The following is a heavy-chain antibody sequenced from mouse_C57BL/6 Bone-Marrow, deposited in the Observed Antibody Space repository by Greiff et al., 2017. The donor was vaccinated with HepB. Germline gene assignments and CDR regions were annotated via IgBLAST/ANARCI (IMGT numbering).Heavy chain of an antibody. J-gene: IGHJ3*01. CDR3: AREGDYGKGSFAY. CDR1: GYSITSGYY. Sequence: DVKLQESGPGLVKPSQSLSLTCSVTGYSITSGYYWNWIRQFPGNKLEWMGYISYDGSNNYNPSLKNRISITRDTSKNQFFLKLNSVTTEDTATYYCAREGDYGKGSFAYWGQGTLVTVSA. CDR2: ISYDGSN. D-gene: IGHD2-1*01. V-gene: IGHV3-6*01.